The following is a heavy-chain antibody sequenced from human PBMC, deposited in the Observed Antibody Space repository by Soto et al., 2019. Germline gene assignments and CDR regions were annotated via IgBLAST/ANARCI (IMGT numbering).Heavy chain of an antibody. V-gene: IGHV1-69*12. Sequence: QVQLVQSGAEVKKPGSSVKVSCKASGGTFSSYAISWVRQAPGQGLEWMGGIIPIFGTANYAQKFQGRVTITADESTSTAYMELSSLRSEDTAVYYCAVGRVVTAIHVLPDFDYWGQGTLVTVSS. J-gene: IGHJ4*02. CDR3: AVGRVVTAIHVLPDFDY. CDR1: GGTFSSYA. D-gene: IGHD2-21*02. CDR2: IIPIFGTA.